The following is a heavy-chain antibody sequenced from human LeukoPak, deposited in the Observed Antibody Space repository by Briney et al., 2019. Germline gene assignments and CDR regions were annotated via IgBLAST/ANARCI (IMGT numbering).Heavy chain of an antibody. CDR2: INPNSDYT. Sequence: ASVKVSCKASGYTFTSYGISWVRQAPGQGLEWMGWINPNSDYTFYAQKFQGRVTLTRDTSISTVYMELSTLTSDDTALYYCAVAPGDYWGQGTLVSVSA. J-gene: IGHJ4*02. V-gene: IGHV1-2*02. CDR1: GYTFTSYG. CDR3: AVAPGDY. D-gene: IGHD2-21*01.